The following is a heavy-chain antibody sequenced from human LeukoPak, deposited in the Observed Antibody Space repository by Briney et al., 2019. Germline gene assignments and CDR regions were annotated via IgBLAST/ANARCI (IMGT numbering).Heavy chain of an antibody. J-gene: IGHJ4*02. CDR1: GYTFTRYY. Sequence: ASVKVSCKASGYTFTRYYMHRVRQAPGQGLEWMGIINPSGGSTSYAQKFQGRVTMTRDTSTSTVYMELSSLRFEDTAVFYCARASSELLTLDYWGQGTLVTVSS. CDR3: ARASSELLTLDY. CDR2: INPSGGST. V-gene: IGHV1-46*01. D-gene: IGHD6-19*01.